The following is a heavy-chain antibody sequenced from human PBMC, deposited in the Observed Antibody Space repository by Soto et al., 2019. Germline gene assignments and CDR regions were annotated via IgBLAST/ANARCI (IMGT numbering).Heavy chain of an antibody. V-gene: IGHV4-34*01. CDR1: GGAFSGYY. D-gene: IGHD3-9*01. CDR3: AGGRKNYYDILTGSYGMGV. J-gene: IGHJ6*02. CDR2: INHSGST. Sequence: SETLSLTCVVYGGAFSGYYWSWIRQPPGKGLEWIGEINHSGSTNYNPSLKSRVTISVDTSKNQFSLKLSSLTAADTAVYYCAGGRKNYYDILTGSYGMGVWGQGTTVTVSS.